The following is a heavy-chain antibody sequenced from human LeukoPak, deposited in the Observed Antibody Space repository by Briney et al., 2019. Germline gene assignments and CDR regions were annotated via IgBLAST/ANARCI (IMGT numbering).Heavy chain of an antibody. CDR3: ARWGSSCPFDY. V-gene: IGHV3-21*01. CDR2: ISSSSSYI. CDR1: GFTFSSYS. J-gene: IGHJ4*02. D-gene: IGHD6-13*01. Sequence: PGGSLRLSCAASGFTFSSYSMNWVRQAPGKGLEWVSSISSSSSYIYYADSVKGRITISRDNAKNSMYLQMNSLRAEDTAVYYCARWGSSCPFDYWGQGTLVTVSS.